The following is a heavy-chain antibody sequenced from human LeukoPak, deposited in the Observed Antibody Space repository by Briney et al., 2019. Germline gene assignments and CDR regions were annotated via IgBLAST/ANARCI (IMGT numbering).Heavy chain of an antibody. CDR1: GGSISSYY. CDR3: ASKDYYDSSGYYSDAFDI. J-gene: IGHJ3*02. V-gene: IGHV4-34*01. CDR2: INHSGST. Sequence: SETLSLTCTVSGGSISSYYWSWIRQPPGKGLEWIGEINHSGSTNYNPSLKSRVTISVDTSKNQFSLKLSSVTAADTAVYYCASKDYYDSSGYYSDAFDIWGQGTMVTVSS. D-gene: IGHD3-22*01.